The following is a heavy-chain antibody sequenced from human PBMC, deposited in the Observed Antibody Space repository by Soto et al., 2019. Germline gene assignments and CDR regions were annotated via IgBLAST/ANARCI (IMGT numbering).Heavy chain of an antibody. J-gene: IGHJ4*02. CDR2: ISAHNGNT. CDR3: ARGRYGDY. D-gene: IGHD1-1*01. V-gene: IGHV1-18*01. Sequence: QVHLVQSGAEVKKPGASVKVSCKGSGYGFTTYGITWVRQAPGQGLEGMAWISAHNGNTNYAQKLQGRVTVTRDTSTSTAYMELRRLRSDDTAVYYCARGRYGDYWGQGALVTVSS. CDR1: GYGFTTYG.